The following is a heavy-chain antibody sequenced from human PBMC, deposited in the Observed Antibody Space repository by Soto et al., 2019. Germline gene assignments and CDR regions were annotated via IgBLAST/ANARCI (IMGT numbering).Heavy chain of an antibody. V-gene: IGHV3-21*01. J-gene: IGHJ6*02. Sequence: GGSLRLSCAASGFTFSTYSMKWVRQAPGKGLEWVSSITSGSRYMYYTGSVKGRFTISRDNSKNTLYLQMNSLRAEDTAVYYWAKEGQWPYHVMDGWGQGTTVTVSS. D-gene: IGHD6-19*01. CDR1: GFTFSTYS. CDR3: AKEGQWPYHVMDG. CDR2: ITSGSRYM.